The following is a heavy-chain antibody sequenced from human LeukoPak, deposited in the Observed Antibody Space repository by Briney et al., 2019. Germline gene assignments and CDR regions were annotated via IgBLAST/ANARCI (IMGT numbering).Heavy chain of an antibody. J-gene: IGHJ4*02. D-gene: IGHD4-11*01. CDR3: ARETVTTSRFFDY. CDR2: ISSSGSTI. CDR1: GFTFSDYY. V-gene: IGHV3-11*04. Sequence: GGSLRLSCAASGFTFSDYYMSWIRQAPGKGLEWVSYISSSGSTIYYADSVKGRFTISRDNAKNSLYLQMNSLRAEDTAVYYCARETVTTSRFFDYWGQGTLVTVSS.